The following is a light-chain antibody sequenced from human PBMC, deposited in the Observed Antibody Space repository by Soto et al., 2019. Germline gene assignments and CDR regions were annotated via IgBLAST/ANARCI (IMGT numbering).Light chain of an antibody. CDR3: CSYAGSSTFVLYV. CDR1: SSDVGSYNL. CDR2: EVS. V-gene: IGLV2-23*02. Sequence: QSVLTQPASVSGSPGQSITISCTGTSSDVGSYNLVSWYQQHPGKAPKLMIYEVSKRPSGVSNRFSGSKSGNTASLTISGLQAEDEADYYCCSYAGSSTFVLYVFGTGTKDTVL. J-gene: IGLJ1*01.